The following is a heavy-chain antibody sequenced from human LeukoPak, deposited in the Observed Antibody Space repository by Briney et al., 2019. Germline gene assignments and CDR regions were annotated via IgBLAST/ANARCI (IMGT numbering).Heavy chain of an antibody. Sequence: GGSLRLSCAASGFTFSNAGMSWVRQAPGKGLEWVGRIKSKTDGGTTDYAAPVKGRFTISRDDSKNTLYLQMNSLKTEDTAVYYCTTGIVVVPAATSIFDYWGQGTLVTVSS. D-gene: IGHD2-2*01. CDR3: TTGIVVVPAATSIFDY. V-gene: IGHV3-15*01. J-gene: IGHJ4*02. CDR1: GFTFSNAG. CDR2: IKSKTDGGTT.